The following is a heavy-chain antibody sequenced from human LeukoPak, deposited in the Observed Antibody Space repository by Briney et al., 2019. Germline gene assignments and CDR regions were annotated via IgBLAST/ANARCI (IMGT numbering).Heavy chain of an antibody. CDR1: GGSISSYY. J-gene: IGHJ4*02. CDR2: IYYSGST. Sequence: SETLSLTCTVPGGSISSYYWSWIRQPPGKGLEWIGYIYYSGSTNYNPSLKSRVTISVDTSKNQFSLKLSSVTAADTAVYYCARGGWELYFDYWGQGTLVTVSS. D-gene: IGHD1-26*01. CDR3: ARGGWELYFDY. V-gene: IGHV4-59*01.